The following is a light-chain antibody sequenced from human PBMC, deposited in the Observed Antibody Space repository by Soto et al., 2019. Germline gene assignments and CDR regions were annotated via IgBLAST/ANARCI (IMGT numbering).Light chain of an antibody. CDR1: SSDVGGHNF. J-gene: IGLJ3*02. V-gene: IGLV2-8*01. Sequence: QSVLTQPASVSGSPGQSITIFCTGTSSDVGGHNFVSWYQQHPGKAPKLVIYEVIKRPSGVPDRFSGSKSGNTASLTVSGLQAEDEADYYCSSYAGSNNRVFGGGTKLTVL. CDR3: SSYAGSNNRV. CDR2: EVI.